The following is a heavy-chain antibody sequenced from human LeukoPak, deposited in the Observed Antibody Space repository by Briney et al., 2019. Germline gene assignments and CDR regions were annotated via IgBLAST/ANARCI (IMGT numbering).Heavy chain of an antibody. V-gene: IGHV3-21*01. CDR3: AREGDSSSWSHYYMDV. Sequence: TTGGSLRLSCAASGFTFSSYSMNWVRQAPGKGLEWVSSISSSSSYIYYADSVKGRFTISRDNAKNSLYLQMNSLRAEDTAVYYCAREGDSSSWSHYYMDVWGKGTTVTVSS. D-gene: IGHD6-13*01. CDR2: ISSSSSYI. J-gene: IGHJ6*03. CDR1: GFTFSSYS.